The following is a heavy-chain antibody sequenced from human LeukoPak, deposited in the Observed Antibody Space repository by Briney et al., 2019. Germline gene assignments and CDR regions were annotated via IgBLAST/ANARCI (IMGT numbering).Heavy chain of an antibody. CDR2: INSDGSST. CDR1: AFTFSSNW. J-gene: IGHJ4*02. V-gene: IGHV3-74*01. D-gene: IGHD3-10*01. CDR3: ARVGGGY. Sequence: GRSLRLSCAASAFTFSSNWMHCARQAPRKWLVWVSRINSDGSSTSYADSVKGRFTISRGNAKNTLYLQMNSLRAEDTAVYYCARVGGGYWGQGTLVTVSS.